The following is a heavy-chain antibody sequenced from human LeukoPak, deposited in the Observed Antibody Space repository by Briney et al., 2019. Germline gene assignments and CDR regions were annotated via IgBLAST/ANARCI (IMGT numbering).Heavy chain of an antibody. CDR3: ARHARGTGYFDC. D-gene: IGHD3/OR15-3a*01. Sequence: SEILSLTCTVSGGSISSYYWSWIRQPPGKGLEWIGYIYYSGSTNYNPSLKSRVTISVDTSKNQFSLNLSSVTAADTAVYYCARHARGTGYFDCWGQGTLVTVSS. CDR1: GGSISSYY. CDR2: IYYSGST. V-gene: IGHV4-59*08. J-gene: IGHJ4*02.